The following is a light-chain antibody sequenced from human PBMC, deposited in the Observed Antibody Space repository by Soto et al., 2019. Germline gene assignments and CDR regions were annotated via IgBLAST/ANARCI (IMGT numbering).Light chain of an antibody. CDR2: KAS. J-gene: IGKJ2*01. Sequence: DIQMTQSPSTLSASVGDRVTITCRASQSISSWLAWYQQKPGKAPKLLIQKASSLESGVPSRFSGSGSGTEFTLTISSLQPDDLATYYCQQYNSYLYTFGQGTKLEIK. V-gene: IGKV1-5*03. CDR1: QSISSW. CDR3: QQYNSYLYT.